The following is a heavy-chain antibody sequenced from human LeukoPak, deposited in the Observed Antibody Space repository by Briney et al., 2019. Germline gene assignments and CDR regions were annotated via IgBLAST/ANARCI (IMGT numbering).Heavy chain of an antibody. J-gene: IGHJ6*02. CDR1: GYTFTSYG. V-gene: IGHV1-18*01. D-gene: IGHD6-13*01. CDR2: ISAYNGNT. Sequence: ASVKVSCKASGYTFTSYGISWVRQAPGQGLEWMGWISAYNGNTNYAQKLQGRVTMTTDTSASTAYMELRSLRSDDTAVYYCARDRGAAAGTSFYYYYGMDVWGQGTTVTVSS. CDR3: ARDRGAAAGTSFYYYYGMDV.